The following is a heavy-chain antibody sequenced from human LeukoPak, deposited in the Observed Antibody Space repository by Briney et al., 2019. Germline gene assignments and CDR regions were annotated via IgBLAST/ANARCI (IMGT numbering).Heavy chain of an antibody. Sequence: GGSLRLSCAASTFTFSSYSMNWVRQAPGKGLEWVSSISSSSSYIYYADSLKGRFTISRDNAKNSLYLQMNSLRAEDTAVYYCARDKGGIGHYFDYWGQGTLVTVSS. CDR2: ISSSSSYI. J-gene: IGHJ4*02. V-gene: IGHV3-21*01. CDR3: ARDKGGIGHYFDY. D-gene: IGHD3-16*01. CDR1: TFTFSSYS.